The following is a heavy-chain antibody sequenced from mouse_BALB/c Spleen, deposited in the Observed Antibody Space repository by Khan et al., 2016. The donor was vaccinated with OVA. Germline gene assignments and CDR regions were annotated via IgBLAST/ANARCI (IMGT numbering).Heavy chain of an antibody. CDR1: GFTIKDTY. V-gene: IGHV14-3*02. Sequence: IQLLQSGAELAKPGASVKLSCTASGFTIKDTYIHWVKRRPEQGLEWIGWITPANGNTEYDPKFQGKATMTADTSSNTAYLQLSSLTSGDTAVFYWGRPSCDPRDFDVWGAGTTVTVSS. CDR3: GRPSCDPRDFDV. CDR2: ITPANGNT. J-gene: IGHJ1*01. D-gene: IGHD2-13*01.